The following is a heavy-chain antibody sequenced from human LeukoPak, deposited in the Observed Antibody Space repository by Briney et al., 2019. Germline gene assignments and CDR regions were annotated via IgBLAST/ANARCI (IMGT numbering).Heavy chain of an antibody. V-gene: IGHV3-23*01. J-gene: IGHJ4*02. CDR3: AKEVSSGYRALDC. CDR2: ISGSGGST. CDR1: GFTFSSYA. Sequence: GGSLRHSCAASGFTFSSYAMSWVRQAPGKGLEWVSAISGSGGSTYYADSVKGRFTISRDNSKSTLYLQMNSLRVEDTTVYYCAKEVSSGYRALDCWGQGTLVTVSS. D-gene: IGHD3-22*01.